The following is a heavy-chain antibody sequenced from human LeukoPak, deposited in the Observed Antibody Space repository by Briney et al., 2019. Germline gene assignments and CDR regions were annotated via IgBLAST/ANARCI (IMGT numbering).Heavy chain of an antibody. CDR2: INPNSGGT. Sequence: ASVKVSCKASGYFFRDYYMHWVRQAPGQGLEWMGWINPNSGGTNYAQKFQGRVTMTRDTSISTAYMELSRLRSDDTAVYYCARDRLTRLLFDYWGQGTLVTVSS. CDR3: ARDRLTRLLFDY. D-gene: IGHD2-15*01. V-gene: IGHV1-2*02. CDR1: GYFFRDYY. J-gene: IGHJ4*02.